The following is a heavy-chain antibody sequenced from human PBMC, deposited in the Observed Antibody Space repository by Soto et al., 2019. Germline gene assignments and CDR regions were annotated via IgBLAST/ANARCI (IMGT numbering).Heavy chain of an antibody. CDR2: ISAGGST. Sequence: EVQLLDSGGGLVQPGGSLRLSCTASGFTFSDYAMSWVRQPPGKGLEWVSVISAGGSTYYADSVKCRFTVSRANSTNTLDLQRNSLRAEDTAVYYCANFPMWCSSTSGYTEGFDYWGQGTMVTVSS. D-gene: IGHD2-2*02. J-gene: IGHJ4*02. V-gene: IGHV3-23*01. CDR1: GFTFSDYA. CDR3: ANFPMWCSSTSGYTEGFDY.